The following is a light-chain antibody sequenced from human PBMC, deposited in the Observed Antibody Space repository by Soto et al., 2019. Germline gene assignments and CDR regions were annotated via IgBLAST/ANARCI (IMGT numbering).Light chain of an antibody. V-gene: IGLV1-47*01. J-gene: IGLJ3*02. CDR1: SSNIGSNY. Sequence: QSVLTQPPSASGTPGQRVTISCSGSSSNIGSNYVYWYQQFPGTAPKLLIYRNNQRPSGVPDRFSGSKSGTSGSLAISGLRSEDEADYYCAAWDDSLSGPWVFGGGTQLTVL. CDR3: AAWDDSLSGPWV. CDR2: RNN.